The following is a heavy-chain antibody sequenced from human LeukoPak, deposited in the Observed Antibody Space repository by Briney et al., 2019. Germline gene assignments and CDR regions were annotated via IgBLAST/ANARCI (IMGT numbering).Heavy chain of an antibody. CDR1: RYTVTGYY. D-gene: IGHD5-12*01. CDR3: ARTIMAAVDGFDI. J-gene: IGHJ3*02. CDR2: INPNRGGT. Sequence: SVKASCKASRYTVTGYYILWVTQAPGHGLEWLGWINPNRGGTIYAHTFKGRVTMSSHTSISTAYMELSRQRSDDTAVYYCARTIMAAVDGFDIWGQGTMVTVSS. V-gene: IGHV1-2*07.